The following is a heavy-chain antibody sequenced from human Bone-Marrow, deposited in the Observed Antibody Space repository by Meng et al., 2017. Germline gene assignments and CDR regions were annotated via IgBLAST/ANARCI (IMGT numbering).Heavy chain of an antibody. V-gene: IGHV1-69*06. Sequence: SVKVSCKSSGGTFIIYVVSWVRQAPGQGIEWMGGIIPLCGTADYTQRFQGGLTFTADKSTNTAYMEWSSLKSDDTAVYYCARGGRNNAEPLDYWGQGTLVTVSS. CDR2: IIPLCGTA. J-gene: IGHJ4*02. CDR1: GGTFIIYV. CDR3: ARGGRNNAEPLDY. D-gene: IGHD1-26*01.